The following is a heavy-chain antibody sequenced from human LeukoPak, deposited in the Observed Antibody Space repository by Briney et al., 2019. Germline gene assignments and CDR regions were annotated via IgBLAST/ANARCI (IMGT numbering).Heavy chain of an antibody. V-gene: IGHV3-30*03. CDR2: ISYDGSNK. Sequence: GGSLRLSCAASGFTFSSYGMHWVRQAPGKGLEWVAVISYDGSNKYYADSVKGRFTISRDNSKNTLYLQMNSLRAEDTAVYYCARDRSGTYGYNWFDPWGQGTLVTVSS. CDR1: GFTFSSYG. D-gene: IGHD1-26*01. J-gene: IGHJ5*02. CDR3: ARDRSGTYGYNWFDP.